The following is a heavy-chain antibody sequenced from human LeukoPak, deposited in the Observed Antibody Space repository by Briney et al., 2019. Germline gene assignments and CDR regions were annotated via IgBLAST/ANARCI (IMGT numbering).Heavy chain of an antibody. V-gene: IGHV4-31*03. Sequence: PQTLSLTCTVSGGSISSGGYYWSCIRQHPGKGLEWIGYIYYSGSTYYNPSLKSRVTISVDTSKNQFSLKLSSVTAADTAVYYCARGDFDWSTHKFDPWGQGTLVTVSS. J-gene: IGHJ5*02. D-gene: IGHD3-9*01. CDR3: ARGDFDWSTHKFDP. CDR2: IYYSGST. CDR1: GGSISSGGYY.